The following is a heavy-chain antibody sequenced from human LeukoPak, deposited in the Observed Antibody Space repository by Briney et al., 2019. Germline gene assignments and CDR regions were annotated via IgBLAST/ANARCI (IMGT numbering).Heavy chain of an antibody. J-gene: IGHJ4*02. D-gene: IGHD1-26*01. CDR1: GFTFSDFN. CDR3: VRQNFIVGGTPFDS. CDR2: ITGSSSHI. V-gene: IGHV3-21*01. Sequence: GGSLRLSCAASGFTFSDFNMNWVRQAPGKGLEWVSSITGSSSHIFYSDSVKGRFTISRDNAKNSLYLHMNSLRDEDTALYYCVRQNFIVGGTPFDSWGQGSLVTVSS.